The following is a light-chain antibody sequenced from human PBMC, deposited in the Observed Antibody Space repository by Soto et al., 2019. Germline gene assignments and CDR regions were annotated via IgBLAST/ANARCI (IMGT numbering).Light chain of an antibody. CDR1: SSDVGGYKY. CDR2: EVS. V-gene: IGLV2-8*01. CDR3: SSYAGSNNFGVV. Sequence: QSVLTQPPSASGSPGQSVTISCTGTSSDVGGYKYVSWYQHHPGKAPKLMIYEVSKRPSGVPDRFSGSKSGNTASLTVSGLQAEDEADYYCSSYAGSNNFGVVFGGGTQLTVL. J-gene: IGLJ2*01.